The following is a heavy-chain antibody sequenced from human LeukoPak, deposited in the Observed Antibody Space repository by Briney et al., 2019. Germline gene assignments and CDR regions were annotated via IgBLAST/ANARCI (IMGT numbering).Heavy chain of an antibody. D-gene: IGHD6-25*01. Sequence: GGSLRLSCAASGFTASSNYMSWVRQALEKGLEWVSLIFSGGTTYYADSVKGRFTISRDNSKNTLYFQMNSLGVEDTAVYYCARGSTITSAPGAFDIWGQGTVVTVSS. CDR2: IFSGGTT. V-gene: IGHV3-53*01. CDR1: GFTASSNY. J-gene: IGHJ3*02. CDR3: ARGSTITSAPGAFDI.